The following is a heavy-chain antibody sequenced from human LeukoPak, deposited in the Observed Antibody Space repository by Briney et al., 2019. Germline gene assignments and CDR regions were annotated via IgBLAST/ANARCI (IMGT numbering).Heavy chain of an antibody. V-gene: IGHV3-7*01. CDR1: GFTFSSYA. D-gene: IGHD6-19*01. Sequence: GGSLRLSCAASGFTFSSYAMSWVRQAPGKGLEWVANIKQDGSEKYYVDSVKGRFTISRDNAKNSLYLQMNSLRAEDTAVYYCARPNIAVAGFDYWGQGTLVTVSS. J-gene: IGHJ4*02. CDR3: ARPNIAVAGFDY. CDR2: IKQDGSEK.